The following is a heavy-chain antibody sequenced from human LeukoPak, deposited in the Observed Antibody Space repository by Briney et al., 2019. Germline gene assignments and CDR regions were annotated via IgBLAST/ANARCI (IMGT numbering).Heavy chain of an antibody. J-gene: IGHJ4*02. V-gene: IGHV3-21*01. CDR3: ARESATFNYDYVWGSYQYNSIAGDY. D-gene: IGHD3-16*02. Sequence: GGSLRLSCAASGFTFSSYSMNWVRQAPGKGLEWVSSISSSSSYIYYADSVKGRFTIYRDNAKNSLYLQMNSLRAEDTAVYYCARESATFNYDYVWGSYQYNSIAGDYWGQGTLVTVSS. CDR1: GFTFSSYS. CDR2: ISSSSSYI.